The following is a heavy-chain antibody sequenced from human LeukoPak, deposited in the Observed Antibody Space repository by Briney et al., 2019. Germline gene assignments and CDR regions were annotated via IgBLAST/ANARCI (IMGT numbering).Heavy chain of an antibody. V-gene: IGHV1-18*01. CDR1: GYTFTSYG. J-gene: IGHJ4*02. CDR2: ISAYNGNT. Sequence: ASVKVSCKASGYTFTSYGISWVRQAPGQGLEWMGWISAYNGNTNYAQKLQSRVTMTTDTSTSTAYMELRSLRSDDTAVYYCARLTDLGYCSGGSCLDYWGQGTLVTVSS. D-gene: IGHD2-15*01. CDR3: ARLTDLGYCSGGSCLDY.